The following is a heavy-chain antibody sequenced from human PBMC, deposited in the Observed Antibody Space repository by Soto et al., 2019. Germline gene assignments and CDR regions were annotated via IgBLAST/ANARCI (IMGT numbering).Heavy chain of an antibody. CDR1: GDSVSSNSAA. CDR2: TYYRSKWYN. V-gene: IGHV6-1*01. J-gene: IGHJ6*02. CDR3: ARLDIVAQQTRYGPDV. D-gene: IGHD5-12*01. Sequence: XQTLSLTCAISGDSVSSNSAAWNWIRQSPSRGLEWLGRTYYRSKWYNDFAVSVRGRITINPDTSKNQFSLQLNSVTPEDTAVYYCARLDIVAQQTRYGPDVWGPGNTVTVSS.